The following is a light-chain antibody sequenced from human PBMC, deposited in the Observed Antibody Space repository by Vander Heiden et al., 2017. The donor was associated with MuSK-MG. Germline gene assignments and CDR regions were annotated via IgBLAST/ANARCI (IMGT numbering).Light chain of an antibody. CDR3: SSYTSSSTPWV. Sequence: QSALTQPASVSGSPGQSITISCTGTSSDVGGYNYVSWYQQHPGKAPKLMIDEVSNRPSGVSNRFSGSKSGNTASLTISGLLSEDEADYYCSSYTSSSTPWVFGGGTKLTVL. CDR2: EVS. CDR1: SSDVGGYNY. J-gene: IGLJ3*02. V-gene: IGLV2-14*01.